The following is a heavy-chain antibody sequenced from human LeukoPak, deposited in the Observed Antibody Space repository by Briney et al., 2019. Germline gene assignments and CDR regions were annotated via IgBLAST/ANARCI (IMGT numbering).Heavy chain of an antibody. J-gene: IGHJ4*02. CDR3: AKTRGGIAAAGDFDY. Sequence: ASVKVSCKVSGYPLSGLSMHWVRQAPGKGLEWMGGFDPEDGETIYAQKFQGRVTMTEDTSTDTAYMELSSLRSEDTAVYYCAKTRGGIAAAGDFDYWGQGTLVTVSS. D-gene: IGHD6-13*01. V-gene: IGHV1-24*01. CDR1: GYPLSGLS. CDR2: FDPEDGET.